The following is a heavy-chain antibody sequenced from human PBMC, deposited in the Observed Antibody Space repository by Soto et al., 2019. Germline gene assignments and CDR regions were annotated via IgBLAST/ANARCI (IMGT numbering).Heavy chain of an antibody. J-gene: IGHJ4*02. D-gene: IGHD3-3*01. CDR1: GFSLTTSGVG. V-gene: IGHV2-5*02. CDR2: IYWDYDK. Sequence: QITLKESGPTVVKPTETLTLTCTFSGFSLTTSGVGVGWVLQSPGKAPEWLALIYWDYDKRSSTSLNSRLIITKDTSENPVVLTMANVDPADTATYYCAHRVLRTVFGLVKTTAIYFDFWGPGTPVVVSS. CDR3: AHRVLRTVFGLVKTTAIYFDF.